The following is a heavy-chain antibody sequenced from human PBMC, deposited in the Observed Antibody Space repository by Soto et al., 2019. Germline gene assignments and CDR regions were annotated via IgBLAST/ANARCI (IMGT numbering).Heavy chain of an antibody. CDR1: GFTFSTYW. V-gene: IGHV3-74*01. CDR3: AKDPNGDYVGAFDA. J-gene: IGHJ4*02. CDR2: INNDGSAT. Sequence: GGSLRLSCVASGFTFSTYWMHWVRRAPGEGLVWVSHINNDGSATSYADSVKGRFTISRDNAENTLSLQMSSLRAEDTAVYYCAKDPNGDYVGAFDAWGQGTLVPVPS. D-gene: IGHD4-17*01.